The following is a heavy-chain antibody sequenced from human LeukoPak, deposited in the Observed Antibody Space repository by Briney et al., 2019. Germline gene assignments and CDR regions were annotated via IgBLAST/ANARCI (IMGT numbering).Heavy chain of an antibody. CDR3: ARGSGYSGRNDY. CDR2: IIPIFGTA. V-gene: IGHV1-69*05. D-gene: IGHD5-12*01. Sequence: SVKVSCKASGGTFSSYAISWVRQAPGQGLEWMGGIIPIFGTANYAQKFQGRATITTDESTSTAYMELSSLRSEDTAVYYCARGSGYSGRNDYWGQGTLVTVSS. J-gene: IGHJ4*02. CDR1: GGTFSSYA.